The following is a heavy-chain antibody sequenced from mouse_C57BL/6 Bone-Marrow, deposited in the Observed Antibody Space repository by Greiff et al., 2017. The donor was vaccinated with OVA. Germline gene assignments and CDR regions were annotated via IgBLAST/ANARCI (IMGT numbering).Heavy chain of an antibody. CDR1: GYTFTDYY. CDR3: ARREKPTGRDAMDY. J-gene: IGHJ4*01. V-gene: IGHV1-26*01. D-gene: IGHD4-1*01. CDR2: INPNNGGT. Sequence: EVQLQQSGPELVKPGASVKISCKASGYTFTDYYMNWVKQSHGKSLEWIGDINPNNGGTSYNQKFKGKATLTVDKSSSTAYMELRSLTSEDSAVYYCARREKPTGRDAMDYWGQGTSVTVSS.